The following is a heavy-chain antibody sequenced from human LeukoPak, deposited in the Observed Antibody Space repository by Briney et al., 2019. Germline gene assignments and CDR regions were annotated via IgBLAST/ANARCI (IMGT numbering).Heavy chain of an antibody. J-gene: IGHJ4*02. V-gene: IGHV3-72*01. CDR2: IRNKANSYTT. CDR1: GFTFSDHY. CDR3: AMNLDGSGG. Sequence: QAGGSLRLSCAASGFTFSDHYMDWVRQAPGTGLEWVGRIRNKANSYTTEYAASVKGRFTISRDDSKNSLYLQMNSLKTEDTAVYSCAMNLDGSGGWGQGTLVTVSS. D-gene: IGHD3-3*01.